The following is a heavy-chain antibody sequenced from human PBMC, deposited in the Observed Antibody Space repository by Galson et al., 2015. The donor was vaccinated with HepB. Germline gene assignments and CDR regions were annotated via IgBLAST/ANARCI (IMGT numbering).Heavy chain of an antibody. V-gene: IGHV3-64D*06. Sequence: SLRLSCAASGFTFSSYAMHWVRQAPGKGLEYVSAISSNGGSTYYADSVKGRFTISRDNSKNTLYLQMSSLRAEDTAVYYCVKVRNSGSYYNDYWGQGTLVTVSS. J-gene: IGHJ4*02. D-gene: IGHD1-26*01. CDR3: VKVRNSGSYYNDY. CDR1: GFTFSSYA. CDR2: ISSNGGST.